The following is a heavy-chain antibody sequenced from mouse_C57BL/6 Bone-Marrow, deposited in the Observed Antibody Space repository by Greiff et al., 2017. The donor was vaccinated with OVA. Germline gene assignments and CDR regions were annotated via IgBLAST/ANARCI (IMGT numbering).Heavy chain of an antibody. D-gene: IGHD1-1*01. Sequence: QVQLQQPGAELVKPGASVKVSCKASGYTFTSYWMHWVKQRPGQGLEWIGRIHPSDSDTNYNQKFKGKATLTVDKSSSTAYMQLSSLTSEYSAVYYCAIPSYYYCSSYPYYFDYWGQGTTLTVSS. CDR3: AIPSYYYCSSYPYYFDY. CDR1: GYTFTSYW. J-gene: IGHJ2*01. CDR2: IHPSDSDT. V-gene: IGHV1-74*01.